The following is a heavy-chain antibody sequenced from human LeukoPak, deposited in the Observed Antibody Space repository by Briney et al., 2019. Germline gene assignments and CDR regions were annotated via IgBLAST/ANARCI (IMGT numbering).Heavy chain of an antibody. D-gene: IGHD3-3*02. CDR2: LNTDGSIT. J-gene: IGHJ4*02. CDR1: GFTFSSYW. CDR3: ARAPSNAHFDY. Sequence: PGGSLRLSCAASGFTFSSYWMHWVRQAPGKGLVWVSRLNTDGSITTYADSVKGRFTISRDNAKNTLYLQMNSLRAEDTAVYYCARAPSNAHFDYWGQGTLVTVSS. V-gene: IGHV3-74*01.